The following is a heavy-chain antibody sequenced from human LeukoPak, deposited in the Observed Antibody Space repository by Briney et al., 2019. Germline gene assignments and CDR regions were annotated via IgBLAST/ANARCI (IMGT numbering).Heavy chain of an antibody. CDR3: ATPGPGYSSSWYPFVY. V-gene: IGHV1-69*06. Sequence: SVKASRKASVGTLSTYVISSVGQAPGQQGEGMGGIIVIFGTANYAQKLQGRVTIPAEKSTRTAYMELTSMRSEDTAVYCCATPGPGYSSSWYPFVYWGQRTLVTVSS. CDR1: VGTLSTYV. D-gene: IGHD6-13*01. J-gene: IGHJ4*02. CDR2: IIVIFGTA.